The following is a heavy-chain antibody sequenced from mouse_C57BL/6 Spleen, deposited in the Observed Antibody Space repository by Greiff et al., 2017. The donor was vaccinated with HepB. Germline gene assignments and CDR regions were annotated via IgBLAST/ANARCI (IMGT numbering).Heavy chain of an antibody. D-gene: IGHD1-1*01. J-gene: IGHJ2*01. CDR2: IDPNSGGT. Sequence: VQLQQPGAELVKPGASVKLSCKASGYTFTSYWMHWVKQRPGQGLEWIGRIDPNSGGTKYNEKFKSKATLTVDKSSSTAYMQLSSLTSEDSAVYYCAEYYYGSSPPVGYWGQGTTLTVSS. CDR1: GYTFTSYW. CDR3: AEYYYGSSPPVGY. V-gene: IGHV1-72*01.